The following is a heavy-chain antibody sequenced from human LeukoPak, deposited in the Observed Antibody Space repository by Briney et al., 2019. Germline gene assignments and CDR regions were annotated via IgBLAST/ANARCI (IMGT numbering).Heavy chain of an antibody. J-gene: IGHJ3*02. CDR3: AKDPPYDSSGYYYVPGAFDI. CDR1: GFTFSSYV. Sequence: GGPLRLSCAASGFTFSSYVMSWVRQAPGKGLEWVSAISGSGGSTYYADSVKGRFTISRDNSKNTLHLQMNSLRAEDTAVYYCAKDPPYDSSGYYYVPGAFDIWGQGTMVTVSS. V-gene: IGHV3-23*01. D-gene: IGHD3-22*01. CDR2: ISGSGGST.